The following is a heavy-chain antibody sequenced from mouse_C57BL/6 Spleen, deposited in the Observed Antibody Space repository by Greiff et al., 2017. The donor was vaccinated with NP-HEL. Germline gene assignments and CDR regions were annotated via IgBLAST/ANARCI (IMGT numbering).Heavy chain of an antibody. V-gene: IGHV1-80*01. CDR2: IYPGDGDT. D-gene: IGHD1-1*01. Sequence: QVQLQQSGAELVKPGASVKISCKASGYAFSSYWMNWVKQRPGKGLEWIGQIYPGDGDTNYNGKFKGKATLTADKSSSTAYMQLSSLTSEDSAVYFCARRALYYDGSSSWYFDVWGTGTTVTVSS. J-gene: IGHJ1*03. CDR3: ARRALYYDGSSSWYFDV. CDR1: GYAFSSYW.